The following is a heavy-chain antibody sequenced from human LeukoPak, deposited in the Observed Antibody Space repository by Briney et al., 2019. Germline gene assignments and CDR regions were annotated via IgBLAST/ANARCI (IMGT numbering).Heavy chain of an antibody. CDR2: ISSNGGST. CDR3: AKAHGDSSEYYYYYGMDV. Sequence: GGSLRLSCAASGFTFSSYAMHWVRQAPGKGLEYVSAISSNGGSTYYANSVKGRFTISRDNSKNTLYLQMNSLRAEDTAVYYCAKAHGDSSEYYYYYGMDVWGQGTTVTVSS. CDR1: GFTFSSYA. V-gene: IGHV3-64*01. J-gene: IGHJ6*02. D-gene: IGHD3-22*01.